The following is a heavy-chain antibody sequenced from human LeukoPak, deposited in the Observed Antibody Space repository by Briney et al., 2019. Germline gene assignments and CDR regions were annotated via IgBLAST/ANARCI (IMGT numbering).Heavy chain of an antibody. J-gene: IGHJ4*02. Sequence: PGRSLRLSCAASGFTFSSYAMHWVRQAPGKGLEWVAVISYDGSNKYYADSVKGRFTISRDNSKTTLYLQMNSLRAEDTAVYYCARIGYYPSDFDYWGQGTLVTVSS. CDR2: ISYDGSNK. CDR3: ARIGYYPSDFDY. D-gene: IGHD3-22*01. V-gene: IGHV3-30*04. CDR1: GFTFSSYA.